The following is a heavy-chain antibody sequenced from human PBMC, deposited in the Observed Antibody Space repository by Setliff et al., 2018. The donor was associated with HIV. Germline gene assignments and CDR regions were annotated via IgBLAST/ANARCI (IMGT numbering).Heavy chain of an antibody. V-gene: IGHV4-39*07. CDR3: ARGPPFAY. CDR1: GGSFIGSSFQ. J-gene: IGHJ4*02. Sequence: PSETLSLTCNVSGGSFIGSSFQSTWIRQAPGKGLEWIGDIAYSGTSMYFNYNPSLESRLSLSEDTSRHQFSLKLTSVTADDTGIYYCARGPPFAYWGQGLLVTVSS. CDR2: IAYSGTSMYF.